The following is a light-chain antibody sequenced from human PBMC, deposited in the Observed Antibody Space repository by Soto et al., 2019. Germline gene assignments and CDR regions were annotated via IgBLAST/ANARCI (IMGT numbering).Light chain of an antibody. J-gene: IGKJ5*01. Sequence: EIVLTQSPGTLYFSPGERANLSCRASQSVGNSHVAWYQQRRGLPPRLLICGASNRATGIPDRFSGSGSETEFTLTIRSLQSEDFAVYFCQQYNNWPSFGQGTRLEIK. CDR1: QSVGNS. V-gene: IGKV3D-15*01. CDR3: QQYNNWPS. CDR2: GAS.